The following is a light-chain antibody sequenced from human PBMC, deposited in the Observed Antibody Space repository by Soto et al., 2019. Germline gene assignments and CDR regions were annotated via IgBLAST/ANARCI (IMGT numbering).Light chain of an antibody. CDR2: YDS. J-gene: IGLJ2*01. V-gene: IGLV3-21*04. CDR3: QVWDSSSEYVV. Sequence: SDELTQPPSVSVAPGKTARITCGGNNIGSKSVHWYQQKPGQAPVLVIYYDSDRPSGIPERFSGSNSGNTATLTISRVEAGDEADYYCQVWDSSSEYVVFGGGTKLTVL. CDR1: NIGSKS.